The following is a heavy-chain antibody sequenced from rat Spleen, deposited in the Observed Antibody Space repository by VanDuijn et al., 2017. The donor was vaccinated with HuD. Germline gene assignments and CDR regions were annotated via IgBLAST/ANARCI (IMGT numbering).Heavy chain of an antibody. V-gene: IGHV5S23*01. CDR3: ARLRRVFDY. D-gene: IGHD1-11*01. CDR2: ISPSGGTT. Sequence: EVQLVESGGGLVQPGRSLKLSCTASGFTFNNYAMHWIRQAPTKGLEWVASISPSGGTTYYRDSVKGRFTISRDNAKTTLYLQMDSLRSEDTATYYCARLRRVFDYWGQGVMVTVSS. J-gene: IGHJ2*01. CDR1: GFTFNNYA.